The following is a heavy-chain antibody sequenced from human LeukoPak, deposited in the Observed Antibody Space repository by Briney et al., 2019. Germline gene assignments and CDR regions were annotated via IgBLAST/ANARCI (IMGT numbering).Heavy chain of an antibody. D-gene: IGHD2-15*01. CDR2: FNPISGGT. CDR3: ARDNSVEDAVWWFES. J-gene: IGHJ5*01. Sequence: ASVKVSCKASGYTFTNFYMNWVRQAPGQGLEWMGIFNPISGGTDYPQKFQGRVTMTRDMSTSTDYMELSSLRSEDTAVYYCARDNSVEDAVWWFESWGEGNLVTVSS. CDR1: GYTFTNFY. V-gene: IGHV1-46*01.